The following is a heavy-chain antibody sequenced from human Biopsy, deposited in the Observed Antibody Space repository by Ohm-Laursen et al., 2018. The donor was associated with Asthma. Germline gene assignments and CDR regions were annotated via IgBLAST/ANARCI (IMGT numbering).Heavy chain of an antibody. CDR3: ARGLDYSGRSGFDY. Sequence: SLRLSCAASGFTFSSYGMDWVRQAPGKGLEWVALMSYDGSIKDYVDSVKGRFTISRDNSMNTLYLHMNSLRVEDTAVYYCARGLDYSGRSGFDYWGQGTLVTVSS. CDR1: GFTFSSYG. V-gene: IGHV3-33*05. J-gene: IGHJ4*02. CDR2: MSYDGSIK. D-gene: IGHD3-10*01.